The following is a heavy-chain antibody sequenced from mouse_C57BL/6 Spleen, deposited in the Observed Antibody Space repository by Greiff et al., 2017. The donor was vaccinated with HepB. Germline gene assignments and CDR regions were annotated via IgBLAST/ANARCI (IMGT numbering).Heavy chain of an antibody. J-gene: IGHJ1*03. CDR1: GYTFTSYW. CDR2: IDPSDSYT. D-gene: IGHD2-12*01. Sequence: VQLQQPGAELVMPGASVKLSCKASGYTFTSYWMHWVKQRPGQGLEWIGEIDPSDSYTNYNHKFKGKSTLTVDKSSITAYMQLSSLTSEDSAVYYCARGARRGWYFDVWGTGTTVTVSS. CDR3: ARGARRGWYFDV. V-gene: IGHV1-69*01.